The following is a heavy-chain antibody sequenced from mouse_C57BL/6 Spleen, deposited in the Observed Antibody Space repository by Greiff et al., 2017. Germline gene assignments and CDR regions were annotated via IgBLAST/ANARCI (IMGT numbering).Heavy chain of an antibody. J-gene: IGHJ1*03. Sequence: EVKVVESGGGLVKPGGSLKLSCAASGFTFSSYAMSWVRQTPEKRLEWVATISDGGSYTYYPDNVKGRFTISRDNAKNNLYLQMSHLKSEDTAMYYCAREGKGRYFDVWGTGTTVTGSS. D-gene: IGHD3-3*01. CDR1: GFTFSSYA. CDR2: ISDGGSYT. CDR3: AREGKGRYFDV. V-gene: IGHV5-4*01.